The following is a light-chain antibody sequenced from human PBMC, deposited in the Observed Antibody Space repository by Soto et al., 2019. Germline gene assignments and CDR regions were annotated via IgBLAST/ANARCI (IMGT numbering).Light chain of an antibody. CDR1: PTVSSSY. Sequence: EIVLTQSPGTLSLSPGERATLSCRASPTVSSSYLAWYQQKPGQAPRLLIYTASSRATGIPDRFSGRGSGTDFTLTISRLEPEVYAVYYCQQYGSSYTFGQGTKLEIK. CDR3: QQYGSSYT. J-gene: IGKJ2*01. CDR2: TAS. V-gene: IGKV3-20*01.